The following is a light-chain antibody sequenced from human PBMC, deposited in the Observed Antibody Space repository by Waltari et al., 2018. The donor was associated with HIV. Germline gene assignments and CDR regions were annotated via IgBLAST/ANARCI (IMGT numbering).Light chain of an antibody. CDR3: QQYDMVPRT. CDR1: QDIRKL. Sequence: DIKMTQSPSSLSASVGDRVTITCQASQDIRKLLNWYQQKPGKAPRLVIFDATNLETGVPSRFSGSGSGTKFTFTISSLQPEDVGTYYCQQYDMVPRTFGQGTKLEIK. CDR2: DAT. V-gene: IGKV1-33*01. J-gene: IGKJ2*01.